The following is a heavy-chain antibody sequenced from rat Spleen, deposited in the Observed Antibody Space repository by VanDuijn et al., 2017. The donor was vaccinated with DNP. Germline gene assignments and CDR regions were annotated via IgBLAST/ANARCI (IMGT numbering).Heavy chain of an antibody. Sequence: EVQLVESGGDLVQPGRSLKLSCAASGFTFSNYDMAWVRQAPTKGLEWVASISPSGGNTFYRDSVKGRFTISRDNAKRTLYLQMDSLRSEDTATYYCATHAHWFAYWGQGTLVTVSS. V-gene: IGHV5-25*01. J-gene: IGHJ3*01. CDR2: ISPSGGNT. CDR1: GFTFSNYD. CDR3: ATHAHWFAY.